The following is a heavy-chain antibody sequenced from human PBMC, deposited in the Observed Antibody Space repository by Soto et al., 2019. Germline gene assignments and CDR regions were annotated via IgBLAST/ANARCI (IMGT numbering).Heavy chain of an antibody. D-gene: IGHD5-18*01. CDR1: GGTFSSYA. J-gene: IGHJ6*02. V-gene: IGHV1-69*13. CDR3: ARDFESVDTAMGPDYYYDGMDV. CDR2: IIPIFGTA. Sequence: SVKVSFKASGGTFSSYAISWVRQAPGQGLEWMGGIIPIFGTANYAQKFQGRVTITADESTSTAYTELSSLRSEDTAVYYCARDFESVDTAMGPDYYYDGMDVWGQGTTVTGSS.